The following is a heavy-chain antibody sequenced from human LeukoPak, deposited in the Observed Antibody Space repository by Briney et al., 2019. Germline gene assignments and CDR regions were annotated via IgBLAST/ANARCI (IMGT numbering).Heavy chain of an antibody. CDR2: INHSGST. CDR3: ASSRSTRDLFYGPDDY. Sequence: SETLSLTCAVYGGSFSGYYWSWIPQPPGKGLEWIGVINHSGSTNYNPSLKSRVTISVDTSKNQFSLKLSSVTAADTAVYYCASSRSTRDLFYGPDDYWGQGTLVTVSS. V-gene: IGHV4-34*01. CDR1: GGSFSGYY. D-gene: IGHD2/OR15-2a*01. J-gene: IGHJ4*02.